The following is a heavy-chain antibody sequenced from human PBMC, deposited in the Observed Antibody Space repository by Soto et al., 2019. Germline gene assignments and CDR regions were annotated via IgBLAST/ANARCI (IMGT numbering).Heavy chain of an antibody. Sequence: HPGGSLRLSCAASGFTFSSYAMHWVRQAPGKGLEWVAVISYDGSNKYYADSVKGRFTISRDNSKNTLYLQMNSLRAEDTAVYYCARDLPDLRPDIVVVPAAIGFDYWGQGTLVTVSS. V-gene: IGHV3-30-3*01. D-gene: IGHD2-2*02. CDR1: GFTFSSYA. CDR3: ARDLPDLRPDIVVVPAAIGFDY. J-gene: IGHJ4*02. CDR2: ISYDGSNK.